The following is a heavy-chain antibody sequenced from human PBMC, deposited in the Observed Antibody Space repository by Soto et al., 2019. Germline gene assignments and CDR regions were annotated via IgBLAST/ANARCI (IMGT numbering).Heavy chain of an antibody. CDR3: AKDSGTLVAARGLFDY. V-gene: IGHV3-9*01. CDR2: ISWNSGSI. Sequence: EVQLVESGGGLVQPGRSLRLSCAASGFTFDDYAMHWVRQAPGKGLEWVSGISWNSGSIGYAASVKGRFTISRDNAKNSLYLQMNSLRAEDTALYYCAKDSGTLVAARGLFDYWGQGTLVTVSS. D-gene: IGHD2-15*01. J-gene: IGHJ4*02. CDR1: GFTFDDYA.